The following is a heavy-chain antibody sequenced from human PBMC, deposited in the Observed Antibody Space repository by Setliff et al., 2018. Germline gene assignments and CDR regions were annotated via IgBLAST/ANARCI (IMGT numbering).Heavy chain of an antibody. J-gene: IGHJ4*02. CDR1: GYTFVSYG. Sequence: ASVKVSCKAAGYTFVSYGLSWVRQAPGQGLEWMGWISAYTGKADYAQNFQGRVTMTTDTSTSTAYMELRSLRYDDTAVYYCARDGAHYNFWSGYYNPPLDYWGQGTLVTVSS. D-gene: IGHD3-3*01. CDR3: ARDGAHYNFWSGYYNPPLDY. CDR2: ISAYTGKA. V-gene: IGHV1-18*01.